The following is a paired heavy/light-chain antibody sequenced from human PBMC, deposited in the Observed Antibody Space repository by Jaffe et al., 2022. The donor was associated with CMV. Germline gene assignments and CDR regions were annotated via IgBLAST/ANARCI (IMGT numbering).Light chain of an antibody. CDR1: QSISSW. V-gene: IGKV1-5*03. CDR3: QQYNSFPYT. J-gene: IGKJ2*01. CDR2: KAS. Sequence: DIQMTQSPSTLSASVGDRVTITCRASQSISSWLAWYQQKPGKAPKLLIYKASSLESGVPSRFSGSGSGTEFTLTISSLQPDDFATYYCQQYNSFPYTFGQGTKLEIK.
Heavy chain of an antibody. CDR2: INHSGST. CDR3: ARRRPTRYCSGGSCPATLSLLGAFDI. Sequence: QVQLQQWGAGLLKPSETLSLTCAVYGGSFSGYYWSWIRQPPGKGLEWIGEINHSGSTNYNPSLKSRVTISVDTSKNQFSLKLSSVTAADTAVYYCARRRPTRYCSGGSCPATLSLLGAFDIWGQGTMVTVSS. D-gene: IGHD2-15*01. CDR1: GGSFSGYY. J-gene: IGHJ3*02. V-gene: IGHV4-34*01.